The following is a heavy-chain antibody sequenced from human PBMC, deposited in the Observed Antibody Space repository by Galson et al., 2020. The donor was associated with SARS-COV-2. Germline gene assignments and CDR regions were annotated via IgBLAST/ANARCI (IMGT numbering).Heavy chain of an antibody. CDR2: IYSGGST. CDR3: ASTRTYSSSWYTNY. J-gene: IGHJ4*02. Sequence: QLGESLKISCAASGFTVSSNYMSWVRQAPGKGLEWVSVIYSGGSTYYADSVKGRFTISRDNSKNTLYLQMNSLRAEDTAVYYCASTRTYSSSWYTNYWGQGTLVTVSS. CDR1: GFTVSSNY. V-gene: IGHV3-53*01. D-gene: IGHD6-13*01.